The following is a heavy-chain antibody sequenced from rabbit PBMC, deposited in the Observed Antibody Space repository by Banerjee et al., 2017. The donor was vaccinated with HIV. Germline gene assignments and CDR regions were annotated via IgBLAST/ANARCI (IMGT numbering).Heavy chain of an antibody. CDR2: INTSSGNT. CDR1: GFTISSYW. D-gene: IGHD4-1*01. V-gene: IGHV1S45*01. Sequence: QEQLVESGGGLVQPEGSLTLTCTASGFTISSYWICWVRQAPGKGLEWIGCINTSSGNTVYASWAKGRFTISKTSSTTVTLQMTSLTAADTATYFCARDLAGVIGWNFSLWVPGTLVTVS. J-gene: IGHJ4*01. CDR3: ARDLAGVIGWNFSL.